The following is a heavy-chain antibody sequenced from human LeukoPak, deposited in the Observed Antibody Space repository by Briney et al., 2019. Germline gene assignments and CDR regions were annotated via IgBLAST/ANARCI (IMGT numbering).Heavy chain of an antibody. V-gene: IGHV4-39*07. Sequence: SETLSLTCTVSGGSISSSSYYWGWIRQPPGKGLEWIGSIYYSGSTYYNPSLKGRVTISLDTSKNQFSLKLSSVTAADTAVYYCARGATPAQGRWFDPWGQGTLVTVSS. D-gene: IGHD2-2*01. CDR2: IYYSGST. J-gene: IGHJ5*02. CDR1: GGSISSSSYY. CDR3: ARGATPAQGRWFDP.